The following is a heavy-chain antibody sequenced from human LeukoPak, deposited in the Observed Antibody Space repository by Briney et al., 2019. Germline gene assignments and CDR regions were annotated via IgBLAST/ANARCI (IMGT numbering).Heavy chain of an antibody. CDR3: AGAKYCSSTSCYFNYYYYMDV. J-gene: IGHJ6*03. CDR2: INPNSGGT. Sequence: ASVKVSCKASGYTFTGYYMHWVRQAPGQGLEWMGWINPNSGGTNYAQKFQGRVTMTRDTSISTAYMELSRLRSDDTAVYYCAGAKYCSSTSCYFNYYYYMDVWGKGTTVTVSS. CDR1: GYTFTGYY. D-gene: IGHD2-2*01. V-gene: IGHV1-2*02.